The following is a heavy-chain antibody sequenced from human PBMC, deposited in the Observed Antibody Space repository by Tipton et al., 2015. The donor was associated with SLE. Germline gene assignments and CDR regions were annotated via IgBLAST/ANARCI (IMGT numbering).Heavy chain of an antibody. V-gene: IGHV4-30-2*01. CDR3: ASSPPWFRELYPTYFDS. J-gene: IGHJ4*02. D-gene: IGHD3-10*01. Sequence: TLSLTCTVSGGSIRSGGYSWSWIRQPPGKGLEWMGNIYHSGSTSYNSSLKSRVTISVDRSKNQVSLNLSSVTAADTAVYYCASSPPWFRELYPTYFDSWGRGTLVTVSS. CDR2: IYHSGST. CDR1: GGSIRSGGYS.